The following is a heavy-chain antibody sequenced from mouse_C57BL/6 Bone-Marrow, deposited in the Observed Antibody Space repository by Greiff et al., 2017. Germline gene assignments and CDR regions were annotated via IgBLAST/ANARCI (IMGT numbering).Heavy chain of an antibody. V-gene: IGHV1-54*01. CDR2: INPGSGGT. CDR1: GYAFTNYL. J-gene: IGHJ1*01. CDR3: ARSDVRYWYFDV. Sequence: QVQLQQSGAELVRPGTSVKVSCKASGYAFTNYLIEWVKQRPGQGLEWIGVINPGSGGTNYNEKFKGKATLTADKSSSTAYMQLSSLTSEDSAVYFCARSDVRYWYFDVWGAGTTVTVSS.